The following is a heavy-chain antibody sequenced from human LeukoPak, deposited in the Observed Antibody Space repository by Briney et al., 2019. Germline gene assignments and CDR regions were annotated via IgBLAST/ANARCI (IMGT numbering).Heavy chain of an antibody. D-gene: IGHD3-22*01. CDR1: GYSFTSYW. V-gene: IGHV5-51*01. CDR2: IYPGDSDT. CDR3: ARPNYYDSSGYSYDAFDI. Sequence: KPGESLKISCKGSGYSFTSYWIGWVRQMPGKGLEWMGIIYPGDSDTRYSPSFQGQVTISADKSISTAYLQWSSLKASDTAMYYCARPNYYDSSGYSYDAFDIWGQGTMVTVSS. J-gene: IGHJ3*02.